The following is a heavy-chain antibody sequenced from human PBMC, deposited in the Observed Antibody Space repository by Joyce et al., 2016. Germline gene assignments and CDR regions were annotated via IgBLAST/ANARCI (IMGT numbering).Heavy chain of an antibody. V-gene: IGHV4-34*01. J-gene: IGHJ1*01. CDR2: VNDRGMT. Sequence: QVQLQEWGAGLLKPSETLSLTCAVYGGSLSGYYWSWIRQAPGRGLEWIGEVNDRGMTNYNPSRKSIATTSMDTSKNQFSLRLTTVTAVDTAVYFCARARRGIILARGEMGEYLQHWGRGTVVIVSS. CDR1: GGSLSGYY. CDR3: ARARRGIILARGEMGEYLQH. D-gene: IGHD3-10*01.